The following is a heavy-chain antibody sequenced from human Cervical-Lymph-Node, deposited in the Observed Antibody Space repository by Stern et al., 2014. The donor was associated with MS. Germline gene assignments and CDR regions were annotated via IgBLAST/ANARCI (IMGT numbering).Heavy chain of an antibody. CDR3: ARGLYDFWSGQGFDP. D-gene: IGHD3-3*01. CDR1: GFTFSDYA. V-gene: IGHV3-30-3*01. J-gene: IGHJ5*02. CDR2: ISNDGSDE. Sequence: VQLLESGGGVVQPGRSLRLSCAASGFTFSDYAMHWVRQAPGKGLAWVAVISNDGSDEYYADSVKGRFTISRDNSKNTLYLQMNSLRVEDTAVYYCARGLYDFWSGQGFDPWGQGTLVTVSS.